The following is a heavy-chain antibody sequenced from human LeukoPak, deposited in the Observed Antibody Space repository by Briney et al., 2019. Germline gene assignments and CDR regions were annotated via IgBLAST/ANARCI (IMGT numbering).Heavy chain of an antibody. CDR3: ARDEYLWSGYYPNQVFDY. Sequence: GGSLRLSCAASGFTFSRSWMTWVRQAPGKGLEWVANIKQDGSEKYYVDSVKGRFTISRDNAKNSLYLQMNSLRAEDTAEYYCARDEYLWSGYYPNQVFDYWGQGTPVTVSS. D-gene: IGHD3-3*01. J-gene: IGHJ4*02. CDR1: GFTFSRSW. V-gene: IGHV3-7*01. CDR2: IKQDGSEK.